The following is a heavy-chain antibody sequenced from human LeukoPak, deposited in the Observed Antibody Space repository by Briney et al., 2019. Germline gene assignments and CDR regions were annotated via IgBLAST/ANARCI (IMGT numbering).Heavy chain of an antibody. V-gene: IGHV3-48*03. Sequence: GRSLRLSCAASGFTLSRYAINWVRQAPGKGLEWVSYISGSGTTICCADSVKGRFTISRDNAENSLYLQMSSLRAEDTAVYYCARALPIDYWGQGTLVTVSS. CDR1: GFTLSRYA. CDR2: ISGSGTTI. CDR3: ARALPIDY. J-gene: IGHJ4*02.